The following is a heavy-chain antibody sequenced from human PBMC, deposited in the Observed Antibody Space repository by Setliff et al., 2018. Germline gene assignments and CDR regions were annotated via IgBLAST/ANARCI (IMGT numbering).Heavy chain of an antibody. CDR1: GGSISNSTYY. J-gene: IGHJ4*02. Sequence: SETLSLTCTVSGGSISNSTYYWSWIRQPPGKGLEFIGYVYYSGTTYYNASLKSRVTMSVDTSKDQFSLKLSSVTAADTAVYYCARTGTYRYFDYWGQGALVTVSS. CDR3: ARTGTYRYFDY. CDR2: VYYSGTT. V-gene: IGHV4-39*01. D-gene: IGHD1-26*01.